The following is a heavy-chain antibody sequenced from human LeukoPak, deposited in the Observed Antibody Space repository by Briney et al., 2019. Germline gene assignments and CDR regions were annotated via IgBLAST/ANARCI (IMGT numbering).Heavy chain of an antibody. D-gene: IGHD6-13*01. CDR3: ARVGSSSWYYFDY. CDR1: GFTFSSYS. Sequence: GGSLRLSFAASGFTFSSYSMNWVRQAPGKGLEWVSYISSSSSTIYYADSVKGRFTISRDNAKNSLYLQMNSLRAEDTAVYYCARVGSSSWYYFDYWGQGTLVTVSS. V-gene: IGHV3-48*04. CDR2: ISSSSSTI. J-gene: IGHJ4*02.